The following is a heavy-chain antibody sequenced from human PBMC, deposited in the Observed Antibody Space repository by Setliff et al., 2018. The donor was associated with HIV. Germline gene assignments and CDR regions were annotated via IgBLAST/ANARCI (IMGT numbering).Heavy chain of an antibody. V-gene: IGHV4-59*11. CDR3: ARDVGLCGVDYWPYFYFDL. CDR2: THYSGSS. D-gene: IGHD2-21*02. J-gene: IGHJ2*01. Sequence: PSETLSLTCTISGGFISNHYWNWIRQPPGKGLEWIGCTHYSGSSYYSPSLKSRVTISLDTSKNQFSLKLSSMTAADTAVYYCARDVGLCGVDYWPYFYFDLWGRGNLVTVSS. CDR1: GGFISNHY.